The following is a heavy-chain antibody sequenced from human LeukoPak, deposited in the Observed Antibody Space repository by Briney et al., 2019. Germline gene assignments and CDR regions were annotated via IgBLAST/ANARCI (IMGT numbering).Heavy chain of an antibody. CDR1: GFTFSSYW. Sequence: GGSLRLSCAASGFTFSSYWMSWVRQAPGKGLEWVANIKQDGSEKYYVDSVKGRFTISRDNAKNSLYLQMNSLRAEDTAVYYCARAYDFWSGYRYYFDYWGQGTLVTVSS. J-gene: IGHJ4*02. V-gene: IGHV3-7*01. CDR2: IKQDGSEK. CDR3: ARAYDFWSGYRYYFDY. D-gene: IGHD3-3*01.